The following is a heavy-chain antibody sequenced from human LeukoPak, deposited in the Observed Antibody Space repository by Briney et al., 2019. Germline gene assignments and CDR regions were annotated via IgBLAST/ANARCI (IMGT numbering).Heavy chain of an antibody. V-gene: IGHV3-7*01. CDR2: INPGGSEK. CDR1: GFTLSSFW. Sequence: GGSLRLSCAASGFTLSSFWMIWVRKAPGQGLEGVANINPGGSEKYHVGPVKGRFTIASDNAKNSLYLEMNDLRDEDTAVYYSARDLTRHDYWGQGTLVTVSS. J-gene: IGHJ4*02. CDR3: ARDLTRHDY.